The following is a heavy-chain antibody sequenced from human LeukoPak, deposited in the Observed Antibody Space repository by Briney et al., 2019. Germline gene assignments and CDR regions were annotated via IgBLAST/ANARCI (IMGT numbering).Heavy chain of an antibody. CDR2: IGTNGTYI. CDR3: ARGLFVVVPADHWFDP. V-gene: IGHV3-21*01. Sequence: PGGSLRLSCAASGFTFSNYAMSWVRQAPGKGLEWVSSIGTNGTYIFYADSVKGRFTISRDNAKNSVYLQMNSLRAEDTAVYYCARGLFVVVPADHWFDPWGQGTLVTVSS. J-gene: IGHJ5*02. CDR1: GFTFSNYA. D-gene: IGHD2-2*01.